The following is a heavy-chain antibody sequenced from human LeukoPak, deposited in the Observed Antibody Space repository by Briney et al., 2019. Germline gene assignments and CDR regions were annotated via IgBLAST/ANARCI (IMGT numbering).Heavy chain of an antibody. CDR1: GFAFSRSG. CDR3: AKPPDTVVVPAARYAS. J-gene: IGHJ5*02. V-gene: IGHV3-23*01. Sequence: GGSLRLSCAASGFAFSRSGMSWVRQTPGKGLEWVSSITSTGGTTYYADSVKGRFIISRDNSKNTLYLQMNSLRGEDTAIYYCAKPPDTVVVPAARYASWGQGTLVSVSS. CDR2: ITSTGGTT. D-gene: IGHD2-2*01.